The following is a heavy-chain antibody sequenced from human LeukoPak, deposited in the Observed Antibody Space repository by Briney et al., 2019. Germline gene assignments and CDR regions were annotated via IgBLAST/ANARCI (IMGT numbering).Heavy chain of an antibody. CDR2: ISSSSSYT. Sequence: GGSLRLSCAASGFTFSDYYMYWIRQAPGKGLEWVSYISSSSSYTNYADSVKGRFTISRDNAKNSLYLQMNSLRAEDTAVYYCASWGGSAFYGAFDIWGQGTMVTVSS. CDR3: ASWGGSAFYGAFDI. J-gene: IGHJ3*02. V-gene: IGHV3-11*03. D-gene: IGHD2/OR15-2a*01. CDR1: GFTFSDYY.